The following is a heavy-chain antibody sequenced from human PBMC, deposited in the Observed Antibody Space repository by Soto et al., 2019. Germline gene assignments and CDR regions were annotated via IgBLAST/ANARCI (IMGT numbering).Heavy chain of an antibody. CDR1: GYTFINHG. D-gene: IGHD3-10*01. J-gene: IGHJ6*03. Sequence: ASVKVSCKSSGYTFINHGIFWVRQAPGQGLEWMAWIYPYNGNTNYAQKFLGRVTLTTDTSTSTAYMDLRSLTSDDTAIYYCARGLTYYYGSGSSLYYYYYYMDVWGKGTTVTVSS. V-gene: IGHV1-18*01. CDR3: ARGLTYYYGSGSSLYYYYYYMDV. CDR2: IYPYNGNT.